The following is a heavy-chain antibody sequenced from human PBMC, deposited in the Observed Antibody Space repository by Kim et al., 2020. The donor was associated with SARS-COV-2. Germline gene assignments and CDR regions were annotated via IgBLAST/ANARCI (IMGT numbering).Heavy chain of an antibody. V-gene: IGHV4-39*01. D-gene: IGHD3-10*01. CDR2: IYYSGST. Sequence: SETLSLTCTVSGGSISSSSYYWGWIRQPPGKGLEWIGSIYYSGSTYYNPSLKSRVTISVDTSKNQFSLKLSSVTAADTAVYYCERLLWFGELLYIYYFD. J-gene: IGHJ4*01. CDR1: GGSISSSSYY. CDR3: ERLLWFGELLYIYYFD.